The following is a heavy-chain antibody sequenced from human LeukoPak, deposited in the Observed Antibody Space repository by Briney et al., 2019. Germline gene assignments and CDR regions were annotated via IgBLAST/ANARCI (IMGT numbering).Heavy chain of an antibody. CDR1: GYSISSGYY. V-gene: IGHV4-38-2*02. D-gene: IGHD1-1*01. Sequence: SETLSLTCTVSGYSISSGYYWGWIRQPPGKGLEWIANIYHSGSTYYNPSLKSRVTISVDTSKNQFSLKLSSVTAADTAVYYCARVREDPWNSAPHAFDIWGQGTMVTVSS. J-gene: IGHJ3*02. CDR3: ARVREDPWNSAPHAFDI. CDR2: IYHSGST.